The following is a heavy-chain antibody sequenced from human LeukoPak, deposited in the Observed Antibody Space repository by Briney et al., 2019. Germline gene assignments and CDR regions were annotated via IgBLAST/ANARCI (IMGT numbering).Heavy chain of an antibody. CDR2: IIPIFDTA. CDR3: ARDHCSSTSGYYLTDPPFDP. D-gene: IGHD2-2*01. J-gene: IGHJ5*02. Sequence: ASVKVSCKASGGTFSSYAISWVRQAPGQGLEWMGGIIPIFDTANYAQKFQGRVTITADESTSTAYMELSSLRSEDTAVYYCARDHCSSTSGYYLTDPPFDPWGQGTLVTVSS. CDR1: GGTFSSYA. V-gene: IGHV1-69*01.